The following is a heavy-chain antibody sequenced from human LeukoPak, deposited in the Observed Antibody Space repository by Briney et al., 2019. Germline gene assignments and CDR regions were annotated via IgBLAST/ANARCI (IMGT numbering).Heavy chain of an antibody. CDR3: PCGPYYDFWSGYPDPHFDY. J-gene: IGHJ4*02. V-gene: IGHV4-34*01. Sequence: SETLSLTCAVYGGSFSGYYWSWIRQPPGKGLEWIGEINHSGSTNYNPSLKSRVTISVETSRNQFSLKLSSVTAADTAVYYCPCGPYYDFWSGYPDPHFDYWGQGTLVTVSS. CDR2: INHSGST. CDR1: GGSFSGYY. D-gene: IGHD3-3*01.